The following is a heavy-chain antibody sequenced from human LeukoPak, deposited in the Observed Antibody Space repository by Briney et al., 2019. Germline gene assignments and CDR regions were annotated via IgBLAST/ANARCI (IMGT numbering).Heavy chain of an antibody. CDR3: ARPISGGDAFDI. CDR1: GYTFTSYY. J-gene: IGHJ3*02. V-gene: IGHV1-46*01. D-gene: IGHD1-26*01. CDR2: INPSGGST. Sequence: GSVKVSCKASGYTFTSYYMHWVRQAPGQGLEWMGIINPSGGSTSYAQKFQGRVTMTRDTSTSTVYMELSSLRSEDTAVYYCARPISGGDAFDIWGQGTMVTVSS.